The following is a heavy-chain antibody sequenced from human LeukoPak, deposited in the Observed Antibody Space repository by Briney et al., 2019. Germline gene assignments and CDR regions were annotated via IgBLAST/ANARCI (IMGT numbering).Heavy chain of an antibody. Sequence: GGSLRLSCTACGFTFGDYAVSWFRQAPGKGLEWVGFIRNKAYGGTTEYAASVKGRFTISRDDSKSIAYLQMCSLKTEDTAVYYCTRFGAFGFGDFKFDRWGQGALVTVSS. J-gene: IGHJ5*02. V-gene: IGHV3-49*03. CDR3: TRFGAFGFGDFKFDR. D-gene: IGHD3-10*01. CDR2: IRNKAYGGTT. CDR1: GFTFGDYA.